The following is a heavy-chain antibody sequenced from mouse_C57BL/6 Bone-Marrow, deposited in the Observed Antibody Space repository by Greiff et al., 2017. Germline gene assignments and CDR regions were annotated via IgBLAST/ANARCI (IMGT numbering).Heavy chain of an antibody. D-gene: IGHD1-1*01. CDR2: INPSSGYT. Sequence: QVQLQQSGAELARPGASVKMSCKASGYTFTSYTMHWVKQRPGQGLEWIGYINPSSGYTKYNQKFKDKATLTADKSSSTAYMQLSSLSSEDSAVYYGARRGYGSRHWYFDVWGTGTTVTVSS. CDR3: ARRGYGSRHWYFDV. CDR1: GYTFTSYT. V-gene: IGHV1-4*01. J-gene: IGHJ1*03.